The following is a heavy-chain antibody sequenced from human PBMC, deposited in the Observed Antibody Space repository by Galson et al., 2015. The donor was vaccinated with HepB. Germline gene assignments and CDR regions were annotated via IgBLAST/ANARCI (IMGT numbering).Heavy chain of an antibody. CDR3: AHLRYGSGVFDY. D-gene: IGHD3-10*01. J-gene: IGHJ4*02. CDR1: GFSLRTSGVG. Sequence: PALVKPTQTLTLTCTFSGFSLRTSGVGVGWIRQPPGKALEWPAVIYWDDDKSYSPSLKSRLTITKDTSKNQVVLTMTNMDPVDTATYYCAHLRYGSGVFDYWGQGTLVTVSS. V-gene: IGHV2-5*02. CDR2: IYWDDDK.